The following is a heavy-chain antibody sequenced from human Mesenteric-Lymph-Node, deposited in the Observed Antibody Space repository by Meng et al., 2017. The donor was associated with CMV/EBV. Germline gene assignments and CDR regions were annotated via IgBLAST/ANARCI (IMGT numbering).Heavy chain of an antibody. CDR1: GGTFSSYA. CDR3: ARDRTHDGMNV. J-gene: IGHJ6*02. D-gene: IGHD1/OR15-1a*01. V-gene: IGHV1-69*06. CDR2: ITPMFDKP. Sequence: SVKVSCKASGGTFSSYAISWVRQAPGQGLEWMGRITPMFDKPTYAQIFRGRVTMTADRSTYTVSMELSSLRSDDTAVYYCARDRTHDGMNVWAKGPRSPSP.